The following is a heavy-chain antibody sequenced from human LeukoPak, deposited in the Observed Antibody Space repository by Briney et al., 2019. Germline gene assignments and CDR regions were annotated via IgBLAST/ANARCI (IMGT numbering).Heavy chain of an antibody. V-gene: IGHV1-69*06. J-gene: IGHJ5*02. CDR1: GGTFSSYA. CDR2: IIPIFGTA. CDR3: ARVAGLMTSNWFDP. Sequence: SVKVSCEASGGTFSSYAISWVRQAPGQGLEWMGGIIPIFGTANYAQKFQGRVTITADKSTSTAYMELSSLRSEDTAVYYCARVAGLMTSNWFDPWGQGTLVTVSS.